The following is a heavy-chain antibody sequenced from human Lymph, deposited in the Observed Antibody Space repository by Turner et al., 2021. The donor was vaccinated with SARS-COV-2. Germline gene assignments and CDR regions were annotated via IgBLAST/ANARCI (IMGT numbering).Heavy chain of an antibody. V-gene: IGHV3-53*02. J-gene: IGHJ6*02. CDR1: GIIVSRNY. Sequence: EVQLVETGGGLIHPGGSLRPSCAASGIIVSRNYMNWVRQAPGKGLEWVSVIYSGGTTYDADSVKGRFTISRDNSKNTLYLQMNSLRVEDTAVYYCARDLGTYGMDVWGQGTTVTVSS. CDR3: ARDLGTYGMDV. CDR2: IYSGGTT. D-gene: IGHD6-13*01.